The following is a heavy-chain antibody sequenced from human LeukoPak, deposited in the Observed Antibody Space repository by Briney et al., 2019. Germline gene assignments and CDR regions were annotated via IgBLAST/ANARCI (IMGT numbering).Heavy chain of an antibody. CDR3: ARGAGDYGWFDP. J-gene: IGHJ5*02. Sequence: SETLSLTCTVSGDSISSGGYYWSWIRQHPGKGLEWIGYIYYSGNTHYNPSRKSRVTISVDTSKNQFSLKLSSVTAADTAVYYCARGAGDYGWFDPGGQGTLVTVSS. V-gene: IGHV4-31*03. D-gene: IGHD4-17*01. CDR1: GDSISSGGYY. CDR2: IYYSGNT.